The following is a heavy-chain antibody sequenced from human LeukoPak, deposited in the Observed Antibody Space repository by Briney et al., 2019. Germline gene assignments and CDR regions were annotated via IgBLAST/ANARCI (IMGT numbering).Heavy chain of an antibody. D-gene: IGHD3-10*01. CDR2: ISYDGSNK. CDR3: ARDLRLFGPPDDY. V-gene: IGHV3-30-3*01. CDR1: GFTFSSYV. J-gene: IGHJ4*02. Sequence: PGGSLRLSCAASGFTFSSYVMHWVRQAPGKGLEWVAVISYDGSNKYYADSVKGRFTISRDNSKNTLYLQMNSLRAEDTAVYYCARDLRLFGPPDDYWGQGTLVIVPS.